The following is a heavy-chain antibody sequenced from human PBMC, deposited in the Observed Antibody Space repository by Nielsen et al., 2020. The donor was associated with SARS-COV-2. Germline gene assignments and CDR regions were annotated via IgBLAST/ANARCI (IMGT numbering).Heavy chain of an antibody. J-gene: IGHJ3*02. CDR3: ARDKGYCSSTSCYTSAFDI. V-gene: IGHV3-11*06. CDR1: GFTFSDYY. CDR2: ISSSSSYT. Sequence: GESLKISCAASGFTFSDYYMSWIRQAPGKGLEWVSYISSSSSYTNYADSVKGRFTISRDNAKNSLYLQMNSLRAEDTAVYHCARDKGYCSSTSCYTSAFDIWGQGTMVTVSS. D-gene: IGHD2-2*02.